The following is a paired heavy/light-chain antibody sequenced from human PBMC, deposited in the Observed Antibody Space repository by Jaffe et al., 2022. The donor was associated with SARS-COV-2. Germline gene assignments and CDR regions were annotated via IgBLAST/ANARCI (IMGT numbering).Light chain of an antibody. CDR1: QDISNY. V-gene: IGKV1-33*01. Sequence: DIQMTQSPSSLSASVGDRVTITCQASQDISNYLNWYQQKPGKAPKLLIYDASNLETGVPSRFSGSGSGTDFTFTISSLQPEDIATYYCQQYDNLFTFGPGTKVDIK. J-gene: IGKJ3*01. CDR2: DAS. CDR3: QQYDNLFT.
Heavy chain of an antibody. D-gene: IGHD1-26*01. CDR2: IYTSGST. CDR1: GGSISSYY. V-gene: IGHV4-4*07. Sequence: QVQLQESGPGLVKPSETLSLTCTVSGGSISSYYWSWIRQPAGKGLEWIGRIYTSGSTNYNPSLKSRVTMSVDTSKNQFSLKLSSVTAADTAVYYCARDSEDSGKAFDIWGQGTMVTVSS. CDR3: ARDSEDSGKAFDI. J-gene: IGHJ3*02.